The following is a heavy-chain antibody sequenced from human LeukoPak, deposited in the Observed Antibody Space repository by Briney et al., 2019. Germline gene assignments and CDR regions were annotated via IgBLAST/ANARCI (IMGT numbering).Heavy chain of an antibody. CDR2: ISSSSSTI. CDR1: GFTFSSYS. CDR3: ARGVSSSPLGY. J-gene: IGHJ4*02. D-gene: IGHD6-13*01. V-gene: IGHV3-48*04. Sequence: GGSLRLSCAASGFTFSSYSMNWVRQAPGKGLEWVSYISSSSSTIYYADSVKGRFTISRDNAKNSLYLQMNSLRAEDTAVYYCARGVSSSPLGYWGQGTLVTVSS.